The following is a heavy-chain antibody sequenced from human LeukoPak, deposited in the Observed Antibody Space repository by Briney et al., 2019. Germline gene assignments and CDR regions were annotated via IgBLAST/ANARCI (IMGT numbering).Heavy chain of an antibody. CDR3: AKARWSTYYFDY. D-gene: IGHD2-15*01. CDR1: GFTFSNYG. Sequence: GRSLRLSCAASGFTFSNYGMHWVRQAPGKGLEWVSAISGSGGSTYYADSVKGRFTISRDNSKNTLYLQMNSLRAEDTAVYYCAKARWSTYYFDYWGQGTLVTVSS. J-gene: IGHJ4*02. CDR2: ISGSGGST. V-gene: IGHV3-23*01.